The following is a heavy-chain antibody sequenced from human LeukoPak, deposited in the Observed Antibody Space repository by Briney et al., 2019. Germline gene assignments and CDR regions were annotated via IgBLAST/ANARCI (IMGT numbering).Heavy chain of an antibody. D-gene: IGHD2-15*01. CDR1: GFTFSSYG. CDR3: ARGYCSGGSCNRPFDY. V-gene: IGHV3-74*01. Sequence: GGSLRLSCAASGFTFSSYGMHWVRQAPGKGLVWVSRIESDGSSTSYADSVKGRFTISRDNAKNTLYLQMNSLRAEDTAVYYCARGYCSGGSCNRPFDYWGRGTLVTVSS. J-gene: IGHJ4*02. CDR2: IESDGSST.